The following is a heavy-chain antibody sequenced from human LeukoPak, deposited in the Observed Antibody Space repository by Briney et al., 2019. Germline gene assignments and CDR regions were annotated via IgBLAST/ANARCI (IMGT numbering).Heavy chain of an antibody. J-gene: IGHJ4*02. CDR3: AKDRGGDYEKGPDY. V-gene: IGHV3-30*02. CDR2: IRYDGTNK. CDR1: GFTFSSYG. D-gene: IGHD4-17*01. Sequence: GGSLRLSCAASGFTFSSYGMHWVRQAPGKGLEWVAFIRYDGTNKYYADSVKGRFTISRDNSKNTLYLQMNSLRPEDTAVFYCAKDRGGDYEKGPDYWGQGTLVTVSS.